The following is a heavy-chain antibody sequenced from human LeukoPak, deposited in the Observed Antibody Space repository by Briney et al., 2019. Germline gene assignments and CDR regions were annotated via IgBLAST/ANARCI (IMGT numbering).Heavy chain of an antibody. V-gene: IGHV4-34*01. D-gene: IGHD3-3*01. CDR3: ARGVSGGITIFGVVPGRFDY. Sequence: SETLSLTCAVYGGSFSGYYWSWIRQPPGKGLEWIGEINHSGSTNYNPSLKSRVTISVDTSKNQFPLKLSSVTAADTAVYYCARGVSGGITIFGVVPGRFDYWGQGTLVTVSS. J-gene: IGHJ4*02. CDR1: GGSFSGYY. CDR2: INHSGST.